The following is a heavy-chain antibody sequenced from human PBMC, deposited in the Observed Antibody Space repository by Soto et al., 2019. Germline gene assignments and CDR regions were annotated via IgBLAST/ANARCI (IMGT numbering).Heavy chain of an antibody. V-gene: IGHV3-21*01. D-gene: IGHD1-20*01. CDR1: GFTFSSYT. CDR2: ISSSSSYI. Sequence: EVQLVESGGGLVKPGGSLRLSCAASGFTFSSYTMNWVRQAPGKGLEWVSSISSSSSYIYYADSVKGRFTISRDNAKNSLYLQMNGLRAEDTAVYYCARILIIVTTRGSYFDYWGQGTLLTVSS. J-gene: IGHJ4*02. CDR3: ARILIIVTTRGSYFDY.